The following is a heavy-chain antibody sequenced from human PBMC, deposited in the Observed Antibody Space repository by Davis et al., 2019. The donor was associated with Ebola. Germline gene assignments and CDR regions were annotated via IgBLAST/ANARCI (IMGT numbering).Heavy chain of an antibody. J-gene: IGHJ3*02. CDR3: ARRKGYYDSSGYYYGAFDI. CDR1: GFTFSSYW. V-gene: IGHV3-23*01. Sequence: GESLKISCAASGFTFSSYWMSWVRQAPGKGLEWVSAISGSGGSTYYADSVKGRFTISRDNSKNTLYLQMNSLRAEDTAVYYCARRKGYYDSSGYYYGAFDIWGQGTMVTVSS. D-gene: IGHD3-22*01. CDR2: ISGSGGST.